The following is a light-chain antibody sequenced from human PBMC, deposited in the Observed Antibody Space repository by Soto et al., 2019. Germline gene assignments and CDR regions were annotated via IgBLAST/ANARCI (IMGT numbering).Light chain of an antibody. Sequence: AIRMTQSPAAFSASTGDRVTIACQASQGISSYLAWYQQKPGKAPKLLIYAASTLHSGVPSRFSGSGSGTDFTLTISCLQSEDFATYYCQQYYSYPRTFGQGTKVDI. V-gene: IGKV1-8*01. CDR3: QQYYSYPRT. CDR1: QGISSY. CDR2: AAS. J-gene: IGKJ1*01.